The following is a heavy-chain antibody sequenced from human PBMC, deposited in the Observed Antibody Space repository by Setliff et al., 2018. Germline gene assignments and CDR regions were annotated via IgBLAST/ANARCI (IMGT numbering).Heavy chain of an antibody. D-gene: IGHD2-15*01. J-gene: IGHJ4*02. CDR3: ARVVGADGMGTDY. CDR1: GYTFSDYW. V-gene: IGHV5-51*01. CDR2: IYPGDSDT. Sequence: GESLKISCRGPGYTFSDYWIGWVRQMPGKGLEWMGIIYPGDSDTRYSPSFQGQVTFSADKSISTAYLQWRSLKASDSATYYCARVVGADGMGTDYWGQGTVVTVSS.